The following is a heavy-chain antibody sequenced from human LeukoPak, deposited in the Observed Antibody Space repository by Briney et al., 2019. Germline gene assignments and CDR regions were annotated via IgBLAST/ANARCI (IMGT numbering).Heavy chain of an antibody. CDR3: ARGDKRDGYTLGFDY. J-gene: IGHJ4*02. Sequence: GASVKVSCKASGYTFTSYYMHWVRQAPGQGLEWMGIINPSGGSTSYAQKFQGRVTMTRDMSTSTVYMELSSLRSEDTAVYYCARGDKRDGYTLGFDYGGKETLVTVPS. V-gene: IGHV1-46*01. CDR2: INPSGGST. CDR1: GYTFTSYY. D-gene: IGHD5-24*01.